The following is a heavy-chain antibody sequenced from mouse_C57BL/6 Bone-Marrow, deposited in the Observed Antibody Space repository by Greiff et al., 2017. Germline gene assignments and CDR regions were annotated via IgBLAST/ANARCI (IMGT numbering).Heavy chain of an antibody. CDR3: ARDALITTVVAHWYFDV. Sequence: EVQRVESGGGLVQSGRSLRLSCATSGFTFSDFYMEWVRQAPGKGLEWIAASRNKANDYTTEYSASVKGRFIVSRDTSQSILYLQMNALRAEDTAIYYCARDALITTVVAHWYFDVWGTGTTVTVSS. CDR1: GFTFSDFY. CDR2: SRNKANDYTT. J-gene: IGHJ1*03. V-gene: IGHV7-1*01. D-gene: IGHD1-1*01.